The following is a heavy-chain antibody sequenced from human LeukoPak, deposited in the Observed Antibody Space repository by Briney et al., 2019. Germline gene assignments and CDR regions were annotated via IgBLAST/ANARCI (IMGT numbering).Heavy chain of an antibody. CDR2: TYYSGST. J-gene: IGHJ4*02. CDR3: ARSSALDGDHNY. CDR1: GGSISSSSYY. D-gene: IGHD4-17*01. Sequence: SETLSLTCTVSGGSISSSSYYWGWIRQPPGKGLEWIGSTYYSGSTYYNPSLKSRVTISVDTSKNQFSLKLSSVTAADTAVYYCARSSALDGDHNYWGQGTLVTVSS. V-gene: IGHV4-39*01.